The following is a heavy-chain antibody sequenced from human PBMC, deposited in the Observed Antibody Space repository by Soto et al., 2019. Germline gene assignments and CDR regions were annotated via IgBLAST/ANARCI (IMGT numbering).Heavy chain of an antibody. CDR3: ARGGSSRSAEYYQH. J-gene: IGHJ1*01. CDR1: GYTFTNYG. CDR2: ISGYNGNT. D-gene: IGHD6-13*01. Sequence: QVQLVQSGAEVKKPGASVKVSCKASGYTFTNYGISWVRQAPGQGPEWMGWISGYNGNTNYVQTLQGRLTMTTDTTTSTAYMELRSLRSDDTAVYCCARGGSSRSAEYYQHWGQGTLVIVAS. V-gene: IGHV1-18*01.